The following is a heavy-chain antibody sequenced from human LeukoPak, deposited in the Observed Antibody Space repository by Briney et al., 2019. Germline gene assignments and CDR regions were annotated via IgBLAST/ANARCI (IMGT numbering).Heavy chain of an antibody. V-gene: IGHV3-23*01. CDR2: ISGSGSST. CDR1: GFTFSSYA. D-gene: IGHD4-11*01. CDR3: AKDLSNPYKYYGMDV. J-gene: IGHJ6*02. Sequence: TGGSLRLSRAASGFTFSSYAMSWVRQAPGKGLEWVSAISGSGSSTYYADSVKGRFTISRDNSKNTLYLQMNSLRAEDTAVYSCAKDLSNPYKYYGMDVWGQGTTVTVSS.